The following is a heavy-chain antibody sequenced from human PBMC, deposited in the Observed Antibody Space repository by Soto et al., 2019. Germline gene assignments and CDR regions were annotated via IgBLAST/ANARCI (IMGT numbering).Heavy chain of an antibody. CDR3: AKEFGSTWIDH. CDR1: GFTLTTYG. V-gene: IGHV3-30*18. D-gene: IGHD6-13*01. Sequence: GGSLRLSCAASGFTLTTYGMHWVRQAPGKGLEWVAAMSYDGTKEYYADSVKGRFTISRDSSRNTLFLQLNSLRAEDTAVYYCAKEFGSTWIDHWGEGTLVTVSS. J-gene: IGHJ4*02. CDR2: MSYDGTKE.